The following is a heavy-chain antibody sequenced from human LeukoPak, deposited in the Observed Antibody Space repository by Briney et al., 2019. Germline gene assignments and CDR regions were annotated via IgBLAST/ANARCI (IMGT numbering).Heavy chain of an antibody. V-gene: IGHV3-7*03. CDR2: IKQDGSEK. CDR3: AREDTIAVAGRGFDY. Sequence: GGSLRLSCAASGFTFSSYWMSWVRQAPGKGLEWVANIKQDGSEKYYVDSVKGRFTISRDNAENSLYLQMNSLRAEDTAVYYCAREDTIAVAGRGFDYWGQGTLVTVSS. CDR1: GFTFSSYW. J-gene: IGHJ4*02. D-gene: IGHD6-19*01.